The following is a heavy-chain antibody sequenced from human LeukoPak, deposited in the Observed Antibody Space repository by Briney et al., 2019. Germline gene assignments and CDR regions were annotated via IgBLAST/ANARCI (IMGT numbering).Heavy chain of an antibody. CDR2: TSSSGSTM. D-gene: IGHD3/OR15-3a*01. CDR1: RFIYSRGY. Sequence: GGSLRLPCTASRFIYSRGYKRCPRQAPGKGLEWVSYTSSSGSTMYADSVKGRFTISRDNAQNSLFLQMNSLRAEDTSGYYCASDLNFARVYFDYWGQGTLVTVSS. V-gene: IGHV3-11*04. J-gene: IGHJ4*02. CDR3: ASDLNFARVYFDY.